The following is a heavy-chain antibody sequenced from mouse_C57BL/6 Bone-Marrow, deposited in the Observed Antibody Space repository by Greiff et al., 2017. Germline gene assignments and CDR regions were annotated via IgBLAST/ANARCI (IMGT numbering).Heavy chain of an antibody. D-gene: IGHD4-1*01. J-gene: IGHJ2*01. CDR2: IYPRSGNT. Sequence: QVQLQQSGAELARPGASVKLSCKASGYTFTSYGISWVKQRTGQGLEWIGEIYPRSGNTYYNEKFKGKATLTAAKSSSTGYMEIRSLTSEDSAVYFCARNWDEGYWGQGTTLTVSS. CDR1: GYTFTSYG. CDR3: ARNWDEGY. V-gene: IGHV1-81*01.